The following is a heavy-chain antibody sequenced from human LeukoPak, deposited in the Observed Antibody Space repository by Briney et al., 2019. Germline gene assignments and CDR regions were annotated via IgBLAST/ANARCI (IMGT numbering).Heavy chain of an antibody. J-gene: IGHJ6*03. V-gene: IGHV4-59*01. CDR1: GGSISSYY. CDR3: ARWVLGHYYYYMDV. Sequence: SETPSLTCTVSGGSISSYYWSWIRQPPGKGLEWIGYIYYSGSTNYNPSLKSRATISVDTSKNQFSLKLSSVTAADTAVYYCARWVLGHYYYYMDVWGQGTLVTVSS. CDR2: IYYSGST. D-gene: IGHD3-16*01.